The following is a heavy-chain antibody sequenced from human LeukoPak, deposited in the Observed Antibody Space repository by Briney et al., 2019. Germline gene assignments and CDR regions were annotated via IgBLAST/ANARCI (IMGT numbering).Heavy chain of an antibody. J-gene: IGHJ3*02. V-gene: IGHV3-23*01. CDR1: GFTFSSYG. D-gene: IGHD3-22*01. CDR2: ISGNSGTT. Sequence: GGSLRLSCAASGFTFSSYGMHWVHQAPGKGLEWVSGISGNSGTTYYADSVKGRFTISRDNSKNTLYLQMNSLRAEDTAVYYCAREGFTYYYDSSGYSDAFDIWGQGTMVTVSS. CDR3: AREGFTYYYDSSGYSDAFDI.